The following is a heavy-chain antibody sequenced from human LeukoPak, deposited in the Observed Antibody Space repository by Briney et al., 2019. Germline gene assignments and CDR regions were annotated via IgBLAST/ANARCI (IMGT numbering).Heavy chain of an antibody. CDR3: ARNIVVVPAATAYFDY. CDR1: GGSISSYY. D-gene: IGHD2-2*01. CDR2: IYTSGST. Sequence: SETLSLTCTVSGGSISSYYWSWIRQPAGKGLEWIGRIYTSGSTNYNPSLKSRVTISVDTSKNQFSLKLSSVTAADTAVYYCARNIVVVPAATAYFDYWGQGTLVTVSS. V-gene: IGHV4-4*07. J-gene: IGHJ4*02.